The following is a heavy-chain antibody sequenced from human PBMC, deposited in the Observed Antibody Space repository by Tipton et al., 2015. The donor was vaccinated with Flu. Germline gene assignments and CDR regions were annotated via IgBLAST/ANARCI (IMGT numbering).Heavy chain of an antibody. V-gene: IGHV3-7*01. CDR1: GFTFSRYA. CDR2: INQDGSEK. Sequence: SLRLSCAASGFTFSRYAMSWVRQAPGKGLEWVANINQDGSEKYSVDSVKGRFTISRDNAKNSLYVQMNSLRAEDTAVYYCASLRGSGSSSRYAFDIWGQGTMVTVSS. D-gene: IGHD1-26*01. J-gene: IGHJ3*02. CDR3: ASLRGSGSSSRYAFDI.